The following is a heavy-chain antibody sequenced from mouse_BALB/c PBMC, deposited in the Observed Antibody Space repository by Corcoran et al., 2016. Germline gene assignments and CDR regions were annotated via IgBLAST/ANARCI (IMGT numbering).Heavy chain of an antibody. CDR1: GYTFPDSN. J-gene: IGHJ2*01. CDR3: ARWGITTFDY. CDR2: INPRSRGT. Sequence: EVLLQQSGPLLVKPGASVKIICQTSGYTFPDSNMDWVKQSHGKSLEWIGDINPRSRGTIYNQTFEGRATLTVDKSSSTAYMELRSLTSEDTAIYFCARWGITTFDYGGQGTTVTVSS. D-gene: IGHD1-1*01. V-gene: IGHV1-18*01.